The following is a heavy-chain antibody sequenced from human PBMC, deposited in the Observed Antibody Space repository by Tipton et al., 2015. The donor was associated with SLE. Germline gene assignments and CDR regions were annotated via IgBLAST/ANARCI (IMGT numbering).Heavy chain of an antibody. V-gene: IGHV4-61*02. CDR3: ASLGVSYFHH. CDR1: GASVSSTDYY. CDR2: IYSSGST. D-gene: IGHD3-10*01. J-gene: IGHJ1*01. Sequence: TLSLTCTVSGASVSSTDYYWSWIRQPAGKGLEWIGRIYSSGSTNYNPSLKSRVTISVDTSNNQFSLKLNSVTAADTAVYYCASLGVSYFHHWGQGTLVTVSS.